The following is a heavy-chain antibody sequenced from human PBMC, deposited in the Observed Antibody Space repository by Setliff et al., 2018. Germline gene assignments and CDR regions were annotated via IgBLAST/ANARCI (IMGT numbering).Heavy chain of an antibody. D-gene: IGHD2-2*01. CDR1: GFMFDDYA. V-gene: IGHV3-21*01. Sequence: PGGSLRLSCAASGFMFDDYAMAWVRQAPGKGLEWVSSIDTSSSYIYYADSVKGRFTISRDNAENSLYLQMNSLRAEDTAVYYCARSESCGATNCSPFDYWGQGTLVTVSS. CDR3: ARSESCGATNCSPFDY. CDR2: IDTSSSYI. J-gene: IGHJ4*02.